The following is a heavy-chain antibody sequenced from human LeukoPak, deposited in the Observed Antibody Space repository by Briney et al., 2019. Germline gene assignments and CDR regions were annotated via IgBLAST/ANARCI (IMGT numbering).Heavy chain of an antibody. CDR3: ARATLSDYYFNY. V-gene: IGHV1-46*01. Sequence: ASVKVSCKASGYTFISYYMHWVRQAPGQGLEWMGIINPSGGSTSYAQKFQGRVTMTRDTSTNTVYMGLSSLISEDTAVYFCARATLSDYYFNYWGQGTLVTVSS. J-gene: IGHJ4*02. CDR2: INPSGGST. CDR1: GYTFISYY.